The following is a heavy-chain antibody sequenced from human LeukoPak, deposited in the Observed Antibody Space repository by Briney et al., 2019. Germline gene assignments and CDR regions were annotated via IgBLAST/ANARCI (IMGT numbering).Heavy chain of an antibody. V-gene: IGHV3-23*01. CDR1: GFTFSNCA. J-gene: IGHJ4*02. Sequence: GGSLRLSCAASGFTFSNCAMNWVRQAPGKGLEWVSAISDSASSTYYADSVKGRFTISRDNAKNTLYLQMNSLRAEDTAVYYCAKMPNSNYFDYWGQGPLVTVSS. D-gene: IGHD4-11*01. CDR2: ISDSASST. CDR3: AKMPNSNYFDY.